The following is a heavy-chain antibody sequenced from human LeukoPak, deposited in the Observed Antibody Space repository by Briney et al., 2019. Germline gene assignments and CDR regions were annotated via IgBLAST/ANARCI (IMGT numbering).Heavy chain of an antibody. CDR2: ISSSGSTI. CDR1: GFTFSDYY. D-gene: IGHD3-10*01. J-gene: IGHJ3*02. CDR3: ARDGPRITMVRGRAFDI. Sequence: GGSLRLTCAASGFTFSDYYMSWIRQAPGKGLEWVSYISSSGSTIYYADSVKGRFTISRDNAKNSLYLQMNSLRAEDTAVYYCARDGPRITMVRGRAFDIWGQGTMVTASS. V-gene: IGHV3-11*01.